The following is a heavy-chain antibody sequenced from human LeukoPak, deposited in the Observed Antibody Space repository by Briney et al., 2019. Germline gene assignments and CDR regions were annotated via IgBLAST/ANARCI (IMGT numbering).Heavy chain of an antibody. V-gene: IGHV4-34*01. D-gene: IGHD2-2*01. CDR3: ARVGVVPAARYSYYYYYGMDV. CDR1: GGSFSGYY. CDR2: INHSGST. Sequence: KSSETLSLTCAVYGGSFSGYYWSWIRQPPGKGLEWIGEINHSGSTNYNPSLKSRVTISVDTSKNQFSLKLSSVTAADTAVYYCARVGVVPAARYSYYYYYGMDVWGQGTTVTVSS. J-gene: IGHJ6*02.